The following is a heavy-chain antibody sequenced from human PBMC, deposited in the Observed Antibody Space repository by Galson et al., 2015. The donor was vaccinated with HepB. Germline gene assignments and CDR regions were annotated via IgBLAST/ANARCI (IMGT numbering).Heavy chain of an antibody. D-gene: IGHD3-22*01. V-gene: IGHV4-61*01. Sequence: SETLSLTCTVSGGSVSSGSYYWSWIRQPPGKGLEWIGYIYYSGSTNYNPSLKSRVTISVDTSKNQFSLKLSSVTAADTAVYYCARSFYDSSGYYSYYYYGMDVWGQGTTVTVSS. CDR3: ARSFYDSSGYYSYYYYGMDV. CDR2: IYYSGST. J-gene: IGHJ6*02. CDR1: GGSVSSGSYY.